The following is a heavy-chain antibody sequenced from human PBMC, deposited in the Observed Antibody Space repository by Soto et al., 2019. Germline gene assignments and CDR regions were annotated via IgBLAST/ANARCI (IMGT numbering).Heavy chain of an antibody. D-gene: IGHD2-2*01. CDR3: ARGDAINWFDP. Sequence: LSLTCTVSCGSVSSGTFYWSWIRQPPGKGLEWIGYISYSGSTNYNPSLKSRVTISVDTSKNQFSLKLSSVTAADTAIYYCARGDAINWFDPWGQGTLVTVSS. CDR1: CGSVSSGTFY. CDR2: ISYSGST. J-gene: IGHJ5*02. V-gene: IGHV4-61*01.